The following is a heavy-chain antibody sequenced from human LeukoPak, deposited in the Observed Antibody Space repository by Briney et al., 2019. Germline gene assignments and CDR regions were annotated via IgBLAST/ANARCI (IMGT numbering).Heavy chain of an antibody. V-gene: IGHV3-66*01. CDR2: IYRGGTT. CDR3: AKSYCSGGSCYSITHFDY. Sequence: GGPLRLSCAASGFTVSSNYMSWVRQAPGKGPEWLSVIYRGGTTYYAGSVKGRFTISRDDSKNTLYLQMNSLRAEDTAIYYCAKSYCSGGSCYSITHFDYWGQGTLVTVSS. D-gene: IGHD2-15*01. J-gene: IGHJ4*02. CDR1: GFTVSSNY.